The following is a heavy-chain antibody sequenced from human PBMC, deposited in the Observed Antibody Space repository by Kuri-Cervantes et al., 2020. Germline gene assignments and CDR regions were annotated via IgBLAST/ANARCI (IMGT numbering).Heavy chain of an antibody. CDR3: ARGRRIAARPGFSYNWFDP. D-gene: IGHD6-6*01. V-gene: IGHV1-18*01. J-gene: IGHJ5*02. CDR2: ISAHNGTT. Sequence: ASVKVSCKAPGYTLIYYGINWVRQAPGQGPEWVGWISAHNGTTNYAQNFQGRVTMTTDTSTSTSFMELRSLRSDDTAVYYCARGRRIAARPGFSYNWFDPWGQGTLVTVSS. CDR1: GYTLIYYG.